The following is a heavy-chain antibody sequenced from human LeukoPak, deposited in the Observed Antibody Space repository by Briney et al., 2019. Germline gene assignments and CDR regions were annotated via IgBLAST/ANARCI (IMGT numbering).Heavy chain of an antibody. Sequence: SQTLSLTCVISGDRVSSNSATWNWIRQSPSRGLEWLGRTYYRSKWSSDHALSTKSHISITPDTTKHEDSLQLNSVPPEDTAVYFCTIEAVAGFNYWGQGTLVTVSS. J-gene: IGHJ4*02. CDR2: TYYRSKWSS. CDR3: TIEAVAGFNY. V-gene: IGHV6-1*01. D-gene: IGHD6-19*01. CDR1: GDRVSSNSAT.